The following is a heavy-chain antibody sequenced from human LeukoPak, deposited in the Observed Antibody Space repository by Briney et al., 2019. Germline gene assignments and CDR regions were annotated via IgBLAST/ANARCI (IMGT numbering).Heavy chain of an antibody. CDR3: ARDRITMIVVTGGFDP. CDR2: ISAYNGNT. Sequence: GASVKVSCKASGYTFTGYYMHWVRQAPGQGLEWMGWISAYNGNTNYAQKLQGRVTMTTDTSTSTAYMELRSLRSDDTAVYYCARDRITMIVVTGGFDPWGQGTLVTVSS. D-gene: IGHD3-22*01. V-gene: IGHV1-18*04. CDR1: GYTFTGYY. J-gene: IGHJ5*02.